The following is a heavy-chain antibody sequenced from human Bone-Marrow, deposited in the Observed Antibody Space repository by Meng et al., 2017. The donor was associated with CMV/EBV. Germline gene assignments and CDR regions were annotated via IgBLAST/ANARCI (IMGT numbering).Heavy chain of an antibody. CDR1: GYTFTGYY. D-gene: IGHD1-1*01. CDR2: INRNSGGT. CDR3: ARDQRRTPSDY. Sequence: SCKASGYTFTGYYMHWVRQAPGQGLEWMGWINRNSGGTNYAQKFQGRVTMTRDTSISTAYMELSRLRSDDTAVYYCARDQRRTPSDYWGQGTLVTVSS. J-gene: IGHJ4*02. V-gene: IGHV1-2*02.